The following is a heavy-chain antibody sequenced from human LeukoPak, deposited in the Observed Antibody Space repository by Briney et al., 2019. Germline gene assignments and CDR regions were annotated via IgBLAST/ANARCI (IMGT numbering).Heavy chain of an antibody. D-gene: IGHD3-22*01. J-gene: IGHJ4*02. CDR2: IDHSGET. V-gene: IGHV4-38-2*01. CDR3: ARYTANKSGYSFDY. Sequence: SETLSLTCAVSGYSISSGYYWSWIRQPPGKGLEWIATIDHSGETYYNPSLKSRVTISVDTSKNQFSLKLSSVTAAGTAIYYCARYTANKSGYSFDYWGQGTLVTVSS. CDR1: GYSISSGYY.